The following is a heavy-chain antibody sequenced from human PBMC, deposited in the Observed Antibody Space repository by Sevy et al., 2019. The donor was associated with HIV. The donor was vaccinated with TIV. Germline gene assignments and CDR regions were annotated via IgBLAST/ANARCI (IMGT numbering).Heavy chain of an antibody. J-gene: IGHJ6*02. CDR3: ARDSVVAATYYGMDV. Sequence: GGSLTLSCAASGFTFSSYWMHWVRHAPGKGLVWVSRINSDGSSTSYADSVKGRFTISRDNAKNTLYLQMNSLRVEDTAVYYCARDSVVAATYYGMDVWGQGTTVTVSS. V-gene: IGHV3-74*01. CDR2: INSDGSST. D-gene: IGHD2-15*01. CDR1: GFTFSSYW.